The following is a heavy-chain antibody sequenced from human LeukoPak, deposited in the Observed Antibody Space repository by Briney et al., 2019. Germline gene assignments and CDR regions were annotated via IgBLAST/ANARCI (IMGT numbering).Heavy chain of an antibody. V-gene: IGHV3-66*01. Sequence: GGSLRLSCAASELTVSNNYMSWVRQVPGKGLEWVSVIYSGGDTYYADSVRGRFYISRDISKNTVYLQMNSLRARDTAVYYCARVPYDSSGYGVFDYWGQGTLVTVSS. CDR2: IYSGGDT. CDR1: ELTVSNNY. J-gene: IGHJ4*02. D-gene: IGHD3-22*01. CDR3: ARVPYDSSGYGVFDY.